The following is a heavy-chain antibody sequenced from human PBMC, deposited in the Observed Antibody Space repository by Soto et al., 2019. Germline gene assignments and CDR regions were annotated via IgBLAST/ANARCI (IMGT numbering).Heavy chain of an antibody. J-gene: IGHJ4*02. CDR3: ARDWSRYYDSSGLMWFY. CDR2: ISAYNGDT. Sequence: ASVKVSCKASGYTFTSYGISWVRQAPGQGLEWVGWISAYNGDTRYAQNLQGRITMTTDTFTNTAYMELTSLTSDDTAVYYCARDWSRYYDSSGLMWFYWGQGTLVTVS. V-gene: IGHV1-18*01. CDR1: GYTFTSYG. D-gene: IGHD3-22*01.